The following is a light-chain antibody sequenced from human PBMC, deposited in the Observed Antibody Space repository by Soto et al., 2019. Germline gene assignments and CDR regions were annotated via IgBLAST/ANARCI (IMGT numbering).Light chain of an antibody. CDR2: GAS. Sequence: EIVMTQSPATLSVSPGERATLSCRASQSVSSSYLVWHQQKPGQAPRLLIYGASNRATGIPDRFSGSGSGTDFTLTISRLEPEDFAVYYCQQYGSSGTFGQGTKVDI. CDR3: QQYGSSGT. J-gene: IGKJ1*01. V-gene: IGKV3-20*01. CDR1: QSVSSSY.